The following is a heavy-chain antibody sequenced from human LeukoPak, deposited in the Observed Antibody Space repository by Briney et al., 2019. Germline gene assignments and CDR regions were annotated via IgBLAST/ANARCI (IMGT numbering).Heavy chain of an antibody. V-gene: IGHV3-15*01. CDR1: GFTFSNAW. J-gene: IGHJ3*02. CDR2: IKSKTDGGTT. D-gene: IGHD5-18*01. CDR3: TTEGHSHGPDAFDI. Sequence: GGSLRLSCAASGFTFSNAWMSWVRQAPGKGLEWVGRIKSKTDGGTTDYAAPVKGRFTISRDDSKNTLYLQMNSLKTEDTAVYYCTTEGHSHGPDAFDIWGQGTMVTVSS.